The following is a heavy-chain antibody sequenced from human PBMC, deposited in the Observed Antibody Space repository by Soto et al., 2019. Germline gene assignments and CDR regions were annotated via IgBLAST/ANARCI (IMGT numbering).Heavy chain of an antibody. Sequence: ASVKVSCKASGGTFSSYAISWVRQAPGQGLEWMGGIIPIFGTANYAQKFQGRVTITADKSTSTAYMELSSLRSEDTAVYYCARARSGYYYTDAFDIWGQGTMVTVS. CDR1: GGTFSSYA. D-gene: IGHD3-22*01. V-gene: IGHV1-69*06. CDR2: IIPIFGTA. J-gene: IGHJ3*02. CDR3: ARARSGYYYTDAFDI.